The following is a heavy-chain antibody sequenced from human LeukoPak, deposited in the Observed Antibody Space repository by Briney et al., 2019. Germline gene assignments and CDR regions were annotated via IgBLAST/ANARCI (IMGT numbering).Heavy chain of an antibody. CDR3: ARGESLTGWGFDP. CDR2: IYYSGST. CDR1: SGSISSSSYY. J-gene: IGHJ5*02. Sequence: SETLSLTCAVSSGSISSSSYYWGWIRQPPGKGLEWIGSIYYSGSTCYNPSLKSRVTISVDTSKNQFSLKLGSVTAADTAVYYCARGESLTGWGFDPWGQGTLVTVSS. V-gene: IGHV4-39*07. D-gene: IGHD3-9*01.